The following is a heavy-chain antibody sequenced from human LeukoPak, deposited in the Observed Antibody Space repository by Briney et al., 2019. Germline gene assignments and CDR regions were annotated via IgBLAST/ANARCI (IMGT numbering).Heavy chain of an antibody. D-gene: IGHD6-13*01. CDR2: ISSDGSRT. CDR3: KRDNSWLIFGY. V-gene: IGHV3-74*03. Sequence: GGSLRLSCAASGFTFSSYWMHWVRQAPGRGLVWVSSISSDGSRTTYADSVKGRFTISRDNAKSTLYLQMNSLRADDTAVYYCKRDNSWLIFGYWGQGTLVTASS. CDR1: GFTFSSYW. J-gene: IGHJ4*02.